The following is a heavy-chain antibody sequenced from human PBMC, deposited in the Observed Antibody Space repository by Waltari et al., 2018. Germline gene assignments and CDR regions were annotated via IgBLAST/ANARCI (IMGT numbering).Heavy chain of an antibody. CDR2: INPNSGET. CDR1: GYTFTGYY. J-gene: IGHJ3*02. V-gene: IGHV1-2*06. D-gene: IGHD1-26*01. CDR3: ATDYVEPSVGNDFDDAFDI. Sequence: QVQLVQSGAEVKKPGASVKVSCKASGYTFTGYYMHWVRQAPGQGLEWMGRINPNSGETIYAQKFQGRVTMTEDTSTDTAYMELSSLRSEDTAVYYCATDYVEPSVGNDFDDAFDIWGQGTMVTVSS.